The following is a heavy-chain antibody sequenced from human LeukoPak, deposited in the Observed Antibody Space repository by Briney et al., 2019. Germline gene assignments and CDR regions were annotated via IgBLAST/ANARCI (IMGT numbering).Heavy chain of an antibody. CDR1: GYTLTELS. Sequence: GASVKVSCKVSGYTLTELSMHWVRQAPGKGLEWMGGFDPEDGETIYAQEFQGRVTMTEDTSTDTAYMELSSLKSEDTAVYYCATSGSTAGRYFYAMDVWGQGTTVTVSS. D-gene: IGHD1-26*01. CDR2: FDPEDGET. V-gene: IGHV1-24*01. J-gene: IGHJ6*02. CDR3: ATSGSTAGRYFYAMDV.